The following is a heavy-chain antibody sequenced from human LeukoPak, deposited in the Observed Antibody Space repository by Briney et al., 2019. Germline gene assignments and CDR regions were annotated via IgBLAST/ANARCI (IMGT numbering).Heavy chain of an antibody. CDR2: ISGSGGST. Sequence: GVNLRFSCAASWFTCSCYAMGRVRPAPGKGLEWGSAISGSGGSTSYEVSVKGRLTISRDNSKNTLYLQMNSLRAEDTAVYYCAKKAQGIAMIVVARPADFDYWGQGTLVTVSS. D-gene: IGHD3-22*01. CDR3: AKKAQGIAMIVVARPADFDY. CDR1: WFTCSCYA. J-gene: IGHJ4*02. V-gene: IGHV3-23*01.